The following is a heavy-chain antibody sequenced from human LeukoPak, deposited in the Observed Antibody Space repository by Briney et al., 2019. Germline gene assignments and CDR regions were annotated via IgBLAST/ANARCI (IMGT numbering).Heavy chain of an antibody. J-gene: IGHJ3*02. V-gene: IGHV3-21*01. CDR1: GFTFINYA. D-gene: IGHD4-23*01. CDR3: ARDWATPGAFDI. Sequence: GGSLRLSCAASGFTFINYAMSWVRQAPGKGLEWVSSISSSSSYIYYADSVKGRFTISRDNAKNTLYLQMNSLRAEDTAVYYCARDWATPGAFDIWGQGTMVTVSS. CDR2: ISSSSSYI.